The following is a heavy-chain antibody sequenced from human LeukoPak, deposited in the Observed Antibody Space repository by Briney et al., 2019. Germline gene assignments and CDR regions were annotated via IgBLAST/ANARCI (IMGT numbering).Heavy chain of an antibody. J-gene: IGHJ3*02. CDR3: ARGGGIGAFDI. V-gene: IGHV4-34*01. CDR2: INHSGST. D-gene: IGHD3-16*01. Sequence: SETLSLTCAVYGGSSSGYYWSWIRQPPGKGLEWIGEINHSGSTNYNPSLKSRVTISVDTSKNQFSLKLSSVTAADTAVYYCARGGGIGAFDIWGQGTMVTVSS. CDR1: GGSSSGYY.